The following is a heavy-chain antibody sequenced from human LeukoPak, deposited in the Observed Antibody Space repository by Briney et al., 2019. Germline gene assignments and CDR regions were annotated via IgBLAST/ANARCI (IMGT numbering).Heavy chain of an antibody. CDR3: ARTVPGYPDDYFDY. V-gene: IGHV3-7*01. J-gene: IGHJ4*02. CDR1: GFPFSDYS. CDR2: MNQDGSAI. D-gene: IGHD6-19*01. Sequence: GGSLRLSCTASGFPFSDYSMNWVRQAPGKGLERVAHMNQDGSAIYSVDSVKGRFTISRDNDKNSLYLQMNGLTVADTAVYYCARTVPGYPDDYFDYWGQGTLVTVSS.